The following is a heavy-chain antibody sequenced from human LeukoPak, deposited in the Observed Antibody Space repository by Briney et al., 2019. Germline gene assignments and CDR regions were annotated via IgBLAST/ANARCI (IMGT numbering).Heavy chain of an antibody. CDR3: ATDSSIAVAGYYYYYGMEV. V-gene: IGHV1-24*01. D-gene: IGHD6-19*01. CDR2: FDPEDGET. J-gene: IGHJ6*02. Sequence: GASVKVSCKVSGYTLTELSMHWVRQAPGKGLEWMGGFDPEDGETIYAQKFQGRVTMTEDTSTDTAYMELSSLRSEDTAVYYCATDSSIAVAGYYYYYGMEVWGQGTTVTVSS. CDR1: GYTLTELS.